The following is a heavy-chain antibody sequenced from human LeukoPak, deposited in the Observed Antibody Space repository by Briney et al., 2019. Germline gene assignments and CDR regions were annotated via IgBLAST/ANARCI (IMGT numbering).Heavy chain of an antibody. J-gene: IGHJ4*02. Sequence: ASVKVSCKASGDTFSNYAITWVRQAPGQGPEWMGGIIPIIHTPNYAQKFQGRVTITADESTSTAYMELSSLRSEDTAVYYCAREGGYYGDYSSRSYVSSWGQGTLVTVSS. V-gene: IGHV1-69*13. CDR1: GDTFSNYA. CDR2: IIPIIHTP. D-gene: IGHD4-17*01. CDR3: AREGGYYGDYSSRSYVSS.